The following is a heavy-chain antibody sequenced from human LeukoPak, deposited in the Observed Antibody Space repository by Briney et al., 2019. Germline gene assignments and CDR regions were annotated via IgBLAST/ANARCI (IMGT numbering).Heavy chain of an antibody. CDR1: GESLSKYY. V-gene: IGHV4-34*01. CDR3: ASSVGSTDY. Sequence: SETLSLTCAVYGESLSKYYWTWIRQSPGKGLEWSGEINHRGSTNLNPSLKSRVTLSVDTSKHQFSLKLTPVTAADAAVYYCASSVGSTDYWGQGTLVTVSS. CDR2: INHRGST. D-gene: IGHD1-26*01. J-gene: IGHJ4*02.